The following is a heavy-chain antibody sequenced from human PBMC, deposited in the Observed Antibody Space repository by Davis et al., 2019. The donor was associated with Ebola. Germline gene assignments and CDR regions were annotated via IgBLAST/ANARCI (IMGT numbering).Heavy chain of an antibody. V-gene: IGHV1-8*02. Sequence: AASVKVSCKASGYTFTSYGINWVRQATGQGLEWVGWMNPNSGNTGYAQKFQGRVTMTRNTSINTAYMELSSLRSEDTAVYFCARDSSGVVGANDFDYWGQGSLVTVSS. CDR3: ARDSSGVVGANDFDY. D-gene: IGHD1-26*01. J-gene: IGHJ4*02. CDR1: GYTFTSYG. CDR2: MNPNSGNT.